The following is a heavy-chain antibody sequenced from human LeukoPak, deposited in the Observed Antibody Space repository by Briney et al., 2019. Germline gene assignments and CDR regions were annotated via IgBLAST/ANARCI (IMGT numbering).Heavy chain of an antibody. CDR2: INAGNGNT. D-gene: IGHD5-12*01. V-gene: IGHV1-3*01. CDR3: ARWKGGYDSFDY. Sequence: GASVEVSCKASGYTFTSYAMHWVRQAPGQRLEWMGWINAGNGNTKYSQKFQGRVTITRDTSASTAYMELSSLRSEDTAVYYCARWKGGYDSFDYWGQGTLVTVSS. CDR1: GYTFTSYA. J-gene: IGHJ4*02.